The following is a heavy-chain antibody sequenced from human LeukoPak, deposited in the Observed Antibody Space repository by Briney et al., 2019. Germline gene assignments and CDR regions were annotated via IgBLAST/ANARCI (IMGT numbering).Heavy chain of an antibody. V-gene: IGHV3-23*01. CDR3: AKDAQGLVRGGIYFDF. CDR1: GFTFSSYA. CDR2: ISGSGGST. J-gene: IGHJ4*02. D-gene: IGHD6-19*01. Sequence: GGSLRLSCAASGFTFSSYAMSWVRQAPGKGLEWVSAISGSGGSTYYADSVKGRFTISRDNSKNTLYLQMNSLRAEDTAVYYCAKDAQGLVRGGIYFDFWGQGSLVTVSS.